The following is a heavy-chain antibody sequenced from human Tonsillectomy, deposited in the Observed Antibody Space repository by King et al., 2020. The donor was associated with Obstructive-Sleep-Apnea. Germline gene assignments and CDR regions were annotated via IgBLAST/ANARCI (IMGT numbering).Heavy chain of an antibody. J-gene: IGHJ4*02. CDR2: IIPIFGTA. CDR3: ASGYYYESSGYWGPFDY. Sequence: QLVQSGAEVKKPGSSEKVSCKASGGTFINYAISWVRQAPGQGLEWMGGIIPIFGTANYAQKFQGRVTITADESTSTGYMELSSLRSVDTAVYYCASGYYYESSGYWGPFDYWGQGTLVTVSS. V-gene: IGHV1-69*01. D-gene: IGHD3-22*01. CDR1: GGTFINYA.